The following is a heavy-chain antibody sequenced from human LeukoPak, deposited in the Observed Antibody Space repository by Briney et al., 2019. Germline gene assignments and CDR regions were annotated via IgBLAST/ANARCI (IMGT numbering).Heavy chain of an antibody. Sequence: ASVKVSCKASGYTFTSYYMHWVRQAPGQGLEWMGIINPSGGSISYAQKFQGRVTMTRDTSTSTVYMELSSLRSEDTAVYYCARARGYYYDSSGYYYPNDTRYYYYYYMDVWGKGTTVTVSS. V-gene: IGHV1-46*01. CDR1: GYTFTSYY. D-gene: IGHD3-22*01. CDR3: ARARGYYYDSSGYYYPNDTRYYYYYYMDV. J-gene: IGHJ6*03. CDR2: INPSGGSI.